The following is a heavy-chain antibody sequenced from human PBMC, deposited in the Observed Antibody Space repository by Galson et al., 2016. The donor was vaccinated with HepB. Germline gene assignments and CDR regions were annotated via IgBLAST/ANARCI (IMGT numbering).Heavy chain of an antibody. Sequence: SLRLSCAASGFTFSSYWMHWVRQAPGKGLVWVSRINFDGSGTSYADSVKGRITISRDNAKNTRYLQMNSLNAEDTAMYYCARHGGLTTLEAAFDIWGQGTMVTVFS. CDR1: GFTFSSYW. D-gene: IGHD3-3*01. J-gene: IGHJ3*02. V-gene: IGHV3-74*01. CDR3: ARHGGLTTLEAAFDI. CDR2: INFDGSGT.